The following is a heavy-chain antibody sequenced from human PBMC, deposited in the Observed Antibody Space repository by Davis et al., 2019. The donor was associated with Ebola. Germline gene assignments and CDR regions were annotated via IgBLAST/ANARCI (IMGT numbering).Heavy chain of an antibody. CDR3: ARRDGYYFDY. CDR2: IYYSGST. Sequence: LRPSCPLPGGSISSISYYWCWIRQRPGKGLEWIGRIYYSGSTYYNPSLKSRVTISADTSKNQFSLKLSSVTTPDTAVYYCARRDGYYFDYWGQGTLVTVSS. CDR1: GGSISSISYY. J-gene: IGHJ4*02. D-gene: IGHD6-25*01. V-gene: IGHV4-39*01.